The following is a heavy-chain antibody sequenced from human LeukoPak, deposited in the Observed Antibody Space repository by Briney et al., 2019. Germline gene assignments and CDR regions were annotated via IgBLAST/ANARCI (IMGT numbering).Heavy chain of an antibody. Sequence: ASVKVSCKASGYTFTGYYIHWVRQAPGQALEWMGRINPNNGASNYAQKFQGRVTVTRDTSISIVYMELRRLRSDDTAVYYCARDLKYQLLLGWFDPWGQGSLVTVSS. CDR1: GYTFTGYY. V-gene: IGHV1-2*06. CDR3: ARDLKYQLLLGWFDP. CDR2: INPNNGAS. J-gene: IGHJ5*02. D-gene: IGHD2-21*01.